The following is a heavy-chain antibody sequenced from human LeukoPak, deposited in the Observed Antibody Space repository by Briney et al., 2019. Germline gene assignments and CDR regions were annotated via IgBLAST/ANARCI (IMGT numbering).Heavy chain of an antibody. D-gene: IGHD3-10*01. CDR1: GYTFTNYG. CDR2: ISAYNGNT. Sequence: ASVKVSCKASGYTFTNYGISWVRQAPGQGLEWMGWISAYNGNTKYAQKFQGRVTMTTDTSTSTAYMELRSLRSDDTAVYYCARDQTILWFGELFVGDFDYWGQGTLVTVSS. J-gene: IGHJ4*02. CDR3: ARDQTILWFGELFVGDFDY. V-gene: IGHV1-18*01.